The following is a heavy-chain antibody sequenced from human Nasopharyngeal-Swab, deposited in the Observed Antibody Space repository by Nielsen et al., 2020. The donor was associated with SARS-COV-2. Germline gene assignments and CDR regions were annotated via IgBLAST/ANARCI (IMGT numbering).Heavy chain of an antibody. Sequence: GGSLRLSCTTSGFTFGDYAMSWFRQAPGKGLEWVGFIRSKTYGGAPEYAASVKGRFTISRDGAESIAYLQMNSLETEDTGVYCCARSVGSFYGQGAFDIWGQGTMVTVSS. CDR2: IRSKTYGGAP. CDR3: ARSVGSFYGQGAFDI. D-gene: IGHD1-26*01. CDR1: GFTFGDYA. J-gene: IGHJ3*02. V-gene: IGHV3-49*01.